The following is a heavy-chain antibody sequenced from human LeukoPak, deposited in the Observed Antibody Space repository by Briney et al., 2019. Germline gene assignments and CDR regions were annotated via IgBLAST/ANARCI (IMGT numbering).Heavy chain of an antibody. CDR3: ARDAIRGGDTSGYYYDY. CDR2: IRSKPYSGGTT. CDR1: GFRFSEYS. Sequence: GGSLRLSCTGSGFRFSEYSVSWLRQAPGKGLEWLGFIRSKPYSGGTTQYAASVKGRFTISRDNAKNSLYLQMNSLRAEDTAVYYCARDAIRGGDTSGYYYDYWGQGTLVTVSS. V-gene: IGHV3-49*03. D-gene: IGHD3-22*01. J-gene: IGHJ4*02.